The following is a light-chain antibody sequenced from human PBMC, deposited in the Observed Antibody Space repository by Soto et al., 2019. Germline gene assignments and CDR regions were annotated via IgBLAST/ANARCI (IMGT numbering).Light chain of an antibody. J-gene: IGKJ5*01. CDR3: QQSYCNPIT. V-gene: IGKV1-39*01. CDR2: AAS. CDR1: QSISSY. Sequence: DIQITQSPSSLSATVGDRVTITCRASQSISSYLNWYQQKPGKAPKLLIYAASSLQSGVPSRFSGSGSGTDFTLTISSLQPEDFATYYCQQSYCNPITFGQGTRLEIK.